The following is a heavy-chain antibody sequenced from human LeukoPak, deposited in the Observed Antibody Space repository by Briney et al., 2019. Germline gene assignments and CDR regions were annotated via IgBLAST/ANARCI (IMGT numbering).Heavy chain of an antibody. CDR2: ISASGAVP. CDR3: ARSLIVASEDY. J-gene: IGHJ4*02. Sequence: GGSLRLSCAASGFRFDSFYMGWIRQAPRKGLDYIALISASGAVPYYAESVKGRFTISRVNTKNSVSLQMNNRSADDTAVYYCARSLIVASEDYWGQGTLVTVSS. V-gene: IGHV3-11*04. D-gene: IGHD3-22*01. CDR1: GFRFDSFY.